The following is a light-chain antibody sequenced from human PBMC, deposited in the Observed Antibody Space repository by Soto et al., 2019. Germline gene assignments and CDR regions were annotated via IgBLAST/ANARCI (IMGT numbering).Light chain of an antibody. V-gene: IGKV2-30*01. Sequence: DVVMTQSPLSLPVTLGQPASISCRSSQSLVSSDGNSYLNWFHQRPGQSPRRLIYKVSNRDSGVPDRFSVSGSDTDFTLKISRVETEDVGVYYCMQGTHWPPTFGQGTKLEI. CDR3: MQGTHWPPT. J-gene: IGKJ2*01. CDR1: QSLVSSDGNSY. CDR2: KVS.